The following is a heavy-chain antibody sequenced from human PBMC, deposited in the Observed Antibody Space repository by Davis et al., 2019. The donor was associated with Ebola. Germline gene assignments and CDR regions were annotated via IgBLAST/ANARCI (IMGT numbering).Heavy chain of an antibody. Sequence: PGGSLRLSCAASRFTFSDYSMNWVRQVPGKGLEWVSYISGGSGAIYYAASVKGRFTISRDNSKNTLYLQMNSLRVEDTAVYNCASGLYGDYSDGYWGQGTLVTVSS. D-gene: IGHD4-17*01. V-gene: IGHV3-48*01. CDR1: RFTFSDYS. CDR3: ASGLYGDYSDGY. CDR2: ISGGSGAI. J-gene: IGHJ4*02.